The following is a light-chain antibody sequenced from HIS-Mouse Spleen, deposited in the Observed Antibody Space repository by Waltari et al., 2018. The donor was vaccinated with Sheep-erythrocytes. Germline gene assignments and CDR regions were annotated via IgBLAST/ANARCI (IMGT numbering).Light chain of an antibody. Sequence: QSALTQPPSVSGSPGQSVTISCTGTSSDVGSYNRVSWYQQPPGTAPKLMIYEDSNRPSGVPDRFSGSKSGNTASLTISGLQAEDEADYYCSSYTSSSTFVVFGGGTKLTVL. CDR3: SSYTSSSTFVV. J-gene: IGLJ2*01. CDR1: SSDVGSYNR. V-gene: IGLV2-18*02. CDR2: EDS.